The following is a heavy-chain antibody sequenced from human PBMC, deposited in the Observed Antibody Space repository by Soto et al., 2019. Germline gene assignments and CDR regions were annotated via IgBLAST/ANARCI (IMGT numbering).Heavy chain of an antibody. CDR3: AREWGLLPYYVMNV. Sequence: NPSETLSLTCIVYGDSVTSGSYYWTWLRQPPGKGLEWIGYISYTGLTKYNPSLQSRVTISVDTSKNDFSLNLSSVTAADTAVYFCAREWGLLPYYVMNVWGHGTAVTVSS. J-gene: IGHJ6*02. CDR2: ISYTGLT. V-gene: IGHV4-61*03. D-gene: IGHD7-27*01. CDR1: GDSVTSGSYY.